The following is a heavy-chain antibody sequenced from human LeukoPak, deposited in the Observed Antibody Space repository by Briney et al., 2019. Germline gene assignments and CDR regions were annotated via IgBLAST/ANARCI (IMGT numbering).Heavy chain of an antibody. CDR2: ITAYNGNR. J-gene: IGHJ4*01. CDR3: ARDNDKVVDH. Sequence: ASVKVSCKTSGYTFSNYGISWVRQAPGQGLEWMGWITAYNGNRLYAQRFQGRITLTTDTSTSTSYMELRSLEYDDTAIYYCARDNDKVVDHWGQGTLVTVSS. CDR1: GYTFSNYG. D-gene: IGHD1-1*01. V-gene: IGHV1-18*01.